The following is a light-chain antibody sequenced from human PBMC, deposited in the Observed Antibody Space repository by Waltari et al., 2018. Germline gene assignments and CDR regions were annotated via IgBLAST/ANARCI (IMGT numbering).Light chain of an antibody. J-gene: IGKJ1*01. V-gene: IGKV3-20*01. CDR3: QKYGSLPAT. Sequence: EIMLTQSPGTLSLSPGEIATLSCRASQSISKYLAWSQQKPGQAPRLRIYDASMRATGIPDRFSGSGYGTDFSLTISRLEPEDYAVYYCQKYGSLPATFGRGTKVEIK. CDR1: QSISKY. CDR2: DAS.